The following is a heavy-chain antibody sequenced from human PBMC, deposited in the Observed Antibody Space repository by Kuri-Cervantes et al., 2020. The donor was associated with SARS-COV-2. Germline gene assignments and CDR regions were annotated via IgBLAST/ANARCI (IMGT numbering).Heavy chain of an antibody. V-gene: IGHV4-4*07. CDR1: GGSISSYY. CDR2: IYTSGST. CDR3: ASSRDDYGGNHDY. Sequence: GSLRLSCTVSGGSISSYYWSWIRQPAGKGLEWIGRIYTSGSTNYNPSLKSRVTMSVDTSKNQFSLKLSSVTAADTAVYYCASSRDDYGGNHDYWGQGTRVTVSS. J-gene: IGHJ4*02. D-gene: IGHD4-23*01.